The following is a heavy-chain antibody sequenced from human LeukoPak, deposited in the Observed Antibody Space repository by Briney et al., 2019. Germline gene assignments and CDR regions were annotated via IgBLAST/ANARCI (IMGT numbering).Heavy chain of an antibody. CDR3: ARVGGYEAPFDY. CDR1: VYTFTGYY. J-gene: IGHJ4*02. V-gene: IGHV1-2*02. CDR2: MNPNSGGK. D-gene: IGHD5-12*01. Sequence: ASVNVSYKASVYTFTGYYMHCVPQPPAQGLEGMRWMNPNSGGKNYAQKFQGRVTMTRDTSISTAYMELSRLRSDDTAVYYCARVGGYEAPFDYWGQGTLVTVSS.